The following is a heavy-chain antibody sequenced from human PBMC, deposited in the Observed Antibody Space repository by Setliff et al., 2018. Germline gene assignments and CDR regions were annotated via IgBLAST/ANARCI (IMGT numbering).Heavy chain of an antibody. Sequence: PGESLKISCAASGFTFSTYRMHWVRQAPGKGLEWVAVIWDDGGSKYHADSVKGRFTISRDNSKNTLYLQMNSLRPEDTAVYYCARTCSGSGCYAGLESWGQGTPVTVSS. CDR1: GFTFSTYR. J-gene: IGHJ4*02. V-gene: IGHV3-33*08. D-gene: IGHD2-15*01. CDR2: IWDDGGSK. CDR3: ARTCSGSGCYAGLES.